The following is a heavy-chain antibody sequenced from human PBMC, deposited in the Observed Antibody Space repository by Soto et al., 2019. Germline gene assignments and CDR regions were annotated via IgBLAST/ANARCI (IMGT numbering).Heavy chain of an antibody. CDR2: IYYSGST. V-gene: IGHV4-59*01. J-gene: IGHJ4*02. CDR3: ARGFRGYYYYFDD. CDR1: GGSIRSYY. Sequence: SETLSLTCTVSGGSIRSYYWSWIRQPPGKGLEWIGYIYYSGSTKYNPSLKRRVTISVDTSNNQSSLKLSSVTAADTAVYFCARGFRGYYYYFDDWGQGTLVSVPS. D-gene: IGHD3-22*01.